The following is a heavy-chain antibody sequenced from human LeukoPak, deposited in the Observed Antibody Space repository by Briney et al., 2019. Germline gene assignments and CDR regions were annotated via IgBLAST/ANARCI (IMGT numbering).Heavy chain of an antibody. CDR3: AKDTGSSYHYYGMDV. J-gene: IGHJ6*02. CDR1: GITFSSYD. D-gene: IGHD6-13*01. Sequence: GRSLRLSCAVSGITFSSYDMHWVRQAPGKGLEWVAVISNDGSKAYTADSVKGRFTISRDNSKNTLHLQMTSLRPEDTAVYYCAKDTGSSYHYYGMDVWGPGTTVTVSS. CDR2: ISNDGSKA. V-gene: IGHV3-30*18.